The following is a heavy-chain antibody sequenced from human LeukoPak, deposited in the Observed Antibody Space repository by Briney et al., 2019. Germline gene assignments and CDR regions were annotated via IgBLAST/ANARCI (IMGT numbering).Heavy chain of an antibody. V-gene: IGHV3-30*18. Sequence: PGRSLRLSCAASGFTFSSYGMHWVRQAPGEGLEWVAVISYDGSNKYYADSVKGRFTISRDNSKNTLYLQMNSLRAEDTAVYYCAKDRVTMVRGVNYYGMDVWGKGTTVTVSS. CDR1: GFTFSSYG. CDR3: AKDRVTMVRGVNYYGMDV. D-gene: IGHD3-10*01. CDR2: ISYDGSNK. J-gene: IGHJ6*04.